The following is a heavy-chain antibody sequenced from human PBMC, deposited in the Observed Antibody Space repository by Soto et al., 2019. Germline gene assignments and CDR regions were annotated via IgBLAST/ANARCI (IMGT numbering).Heavy chain of an antibody. CDR2: IKKDESKK. D-gene: IGHD6-13*01. J-gene: IGHJ3*01. V-gene: IGHV3-7*05. CDR3: ARDVSPGSSSWYFDAFDL. Sequence: EERLVESGGGLVQPGGSLRLSCAASGFTFSSYWMTWVRQAPGKGLELVANIKKDESKKSYLDSVRGRFTISSDNAKNSLYLQMDSLTAEDTALYYCARDVSPGSSSWYFDAFDLWGQGTMVTVSS. CDR1: GFTFSSYW.